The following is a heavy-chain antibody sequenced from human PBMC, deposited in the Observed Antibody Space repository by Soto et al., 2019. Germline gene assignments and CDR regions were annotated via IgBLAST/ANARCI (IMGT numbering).Heavy chain of an antibody. CDR2: TYYRSKWYN. J-gene: IGHJ6*02. Sequence: SQTLSLTCAISGDSVSSSSAGWFWIRQSPSRGLEWLGKTYYRSKWYNEYAVSVESRITINPDTSKNQFSLQLNSVTPEDTAVYFFARALTTVSGFYGLEIWGQGTTVTVSS. V-gene: IGHV6-1*01. CDR1: GDSVSSSSAG. CDR3: ARALTTVSGFYGLEI. D-gene: IGHD3-22*01.